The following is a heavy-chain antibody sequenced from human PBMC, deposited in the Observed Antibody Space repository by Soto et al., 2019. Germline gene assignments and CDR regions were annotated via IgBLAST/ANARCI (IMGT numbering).Heavy chain of an antibody. D-gene: IGHD3-3*01. V-gene: IGHV4-4*02. J-gene: IGHJ6*02. CDR3: ARGTLRFLEWDRYYYGMDV. CDR1: GGSISSSNW. CDR2: IYHSGST. Sequence: SETLSLTRAVSGGSISSSNWWSWVRQPPGKGLEWIGEIYHSGSTNYNPSLKSRVTISVDKSKNQFSLKLSSVTAADTAVYYCARGTLRFLEWDRYYYGMDVWGQGTTVTVSS.